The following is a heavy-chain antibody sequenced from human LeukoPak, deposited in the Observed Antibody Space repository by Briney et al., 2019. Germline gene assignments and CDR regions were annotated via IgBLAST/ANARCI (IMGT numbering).Heavy chain of an antibody. CDR3: ARRPRYCSSTSCYGVGP. J-gene: IGHJ5*02. Sequence: SETLSLTCTVSGGSISSYYWSWIRQPPGKGLEWIGYIYYSGSTNYNPSLKSRVTISVDTSKNQFSLKLSSVTAADTAVYYCARRPRYCSSTSCYGVGPWGQGTLVTVSS. CDR2: IYYSGST. D-gene: IGHD2-2*01. V-gene: IGHV4-59*08. CDR1: GGSISSYY.